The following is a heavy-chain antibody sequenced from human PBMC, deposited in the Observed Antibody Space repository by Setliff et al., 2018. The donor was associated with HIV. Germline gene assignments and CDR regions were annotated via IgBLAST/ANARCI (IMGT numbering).Heavy chain of an antibody. V-gene: IGHV4-39*01. D-gene: IGHD4-17*01. CDR1: GGSISSSTYY. Sequence: SETLSLTCTVSGGSISSSTYYWGWIRQPPGKGLEWIGNIHFSGSTYYNPSLKSRVTVSVDPSKNQFSLKLSSVTAADTAVYYCARVQMAYAAFDVWGQGTM. J-gene: IGHJ3*01. CDR3: ARVQMAYAAFDV. CDR2: IHFSGST.